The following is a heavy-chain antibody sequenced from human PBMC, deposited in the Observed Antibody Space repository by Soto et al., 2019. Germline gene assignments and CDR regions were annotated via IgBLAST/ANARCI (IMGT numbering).Heavy chain of an antibody. CDR1: GYTFTAYG. J-gene: IGHJ4*02. Sequence: QVQMVQSGPEVKMPGASVKVSCKTSGYTFTAYGLAWLRQAPGQRPAWMGWVSTNDDRTNYARKFQGRVTMTTDRSTPTTSMELRSLGTDYTAVYYCARELNTESSAYYSFAFWGQGTLVTVSS. V-gene: IGHV1-18*01. CDR2: VSTNDDRT. D-gene: IGHD3-22*01. CDR3: ARELNTESSAYYSFAF.